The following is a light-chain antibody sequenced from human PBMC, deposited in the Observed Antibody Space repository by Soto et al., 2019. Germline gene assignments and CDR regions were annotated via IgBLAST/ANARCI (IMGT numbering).Light chain of an antibody. CDR3: QQYNNWPPVT. CDR2: GAS. V-gene: IGKV3-15*01. J-gene: IGKJ5*01. Sequence: ETVMTQSPATLSVSPGERATLSCRASQSVSSNVAWYQQKPGQAPRLLIYGASTRATGIPDRFSGSGSGTEFTLTNSSLQSEDFAVFYGQQYNNWPPVTFGQGTRLEIK. CDR1: QSVSSN.